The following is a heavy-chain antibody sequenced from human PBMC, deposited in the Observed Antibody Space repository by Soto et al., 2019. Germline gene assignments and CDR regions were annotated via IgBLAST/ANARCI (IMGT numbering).Heavy chain of an antibody. J-gene: IGHJ6*02. CDR3: TKERMPPLVATILNRYYYYGMDV. CDR2: ISYDGSNK. D-gene: IGHD5-12*01. Sequence: GGSLRLSCAASGFTFSSYGMHWVRQAPGKGLEWVAVISYDGSNKYYADSVKGRFTISRDNSKNTLYLQMNSLRAEDTAVYYCTKERMPPLVATILNRYYYYGMDVWGQGTTVTVSS. V-gene: IGHV3-30*18. CDR1: GFTFSSYG.